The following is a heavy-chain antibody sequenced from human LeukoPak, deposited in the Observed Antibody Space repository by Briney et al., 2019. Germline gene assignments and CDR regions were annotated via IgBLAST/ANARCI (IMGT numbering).Heavy chain of an antibody. CDR1: GHTFTSYD. J-gene: IGHJ3*02. D-gene: IGHD3-22*01. Sequence: GASVKVSCKASGHTFTSYDINWVRQATGQGLEWMGWMNPNSGNTGYAQKFQGRVTMTRNTSISTAYMELSSLRSEDTAVYYCARGRCDYDSSGYYYGDAFDIWGQGTMVTVSS. CDR2: MNPNSGNT. CDR3: ARGRCDYDSSGYYYGDAFDI. V-gene: IGHV1-8*01.